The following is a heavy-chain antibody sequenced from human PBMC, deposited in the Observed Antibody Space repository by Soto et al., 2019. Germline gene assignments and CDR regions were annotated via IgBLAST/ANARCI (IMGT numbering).Heavy chain of an antibody. V-gene: IGHV1-18*01. CDR3: ARDRKYYYDSSGHSDFDY. D-gene: IGHD3-22*01. Sequence: ASVKVSCKASGHTFTSYGISWVRQAPGQGLEWMGWISAYNGNTNYAQKLQGRVTMTTDTSTSTAYMELRSLRSDDTAVYHCARDRKYYYDSSGHSDFDYWGQGTLVTVSS. J-gene: IGHJ4*02. CDR2: ISAYNGNT. CDR1: GHTFTSYG.